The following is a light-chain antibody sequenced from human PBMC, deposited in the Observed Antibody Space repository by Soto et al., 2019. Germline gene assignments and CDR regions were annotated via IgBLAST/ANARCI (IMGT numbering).Light chain of an antibody. Sequence: QSALTQPVSVSGSPGQSITISCTGTSSDVGGYNYVSWYQQHPGKAPKLMIYDVSNRPSGVSNRFSGSKSGNTASLTISGLQAEDEADYYCSSYTSSSILVVFGGGTKLTVL. CDR2: DVS. CDR1: SSDVGGYNY. V-gene: IGLV2-14*01. CDR3: SSYTSSSILVV. J-gene: IGLJ2*01.